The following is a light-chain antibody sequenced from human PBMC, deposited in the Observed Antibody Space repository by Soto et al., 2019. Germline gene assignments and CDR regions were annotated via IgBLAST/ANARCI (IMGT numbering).Light chain of an antibody. J-gene: IGLJ1*01. Sequence: GLAHRSSVSAAPGQRVTISCTGSSSNIGAGYDVHWYQQLPGTAPKLLIYGNSNRPSGVPDRFSGSKSGTSASLAITGLQAEDEADYYCQSYDSSLSVLYVFGTGTKVTVL. CDR1: SSNIGAGYD. CDR3: QSYDSSLSVLYV. CDR2: GNS. V-gene: IGLV1-40*01.